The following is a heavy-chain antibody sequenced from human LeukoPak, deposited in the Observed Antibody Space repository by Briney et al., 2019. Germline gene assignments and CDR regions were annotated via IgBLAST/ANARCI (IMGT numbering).Heavy chain of an antibody. Sequence: SETLSLTCTVSGGSISSSSYYWGWIRQPPGKGLEWIGSIYYSGSTYYNPSLKSRVTISVDTSKNQFSLKLSSVTAADTAVYYCARLGGATLYAFDIRGQGTMVTVSS. CDR2: IYYSGST. CDR1: GGSISSSSYY. J-gene: IGHJ3*02. D-gene: IGHD3-16*01. CDR3: ARLGGATLYAFDI. V-gene: IGHV4-39*01.